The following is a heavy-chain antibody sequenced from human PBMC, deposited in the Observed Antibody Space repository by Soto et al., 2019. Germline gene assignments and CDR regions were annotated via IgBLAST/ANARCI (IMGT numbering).Heavy chain of an antibody. Sequence: GGSLRLSCAASGFTFSSYGMHWVRQAPGKGLEWVAVIWYDGSNKYYADSVKGRFTISRDNSKNTLYLQMNSLRAEDTAVYYCARDLGGGSYYYYYGMDVWGQGTTVTVSS. CDR2: IWYDGSNK. CDR1: GFTFSSYG. D-gene: IGHD1-26*01. J-gene: IGHJ6*02. V-gene: IGHV3-33*01. CDR3: ARDLGGGSYYYYYGMDV.